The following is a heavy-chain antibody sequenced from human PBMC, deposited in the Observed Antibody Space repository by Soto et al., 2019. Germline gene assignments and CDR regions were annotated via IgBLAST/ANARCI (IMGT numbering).Heavy chain of an antibody. Sequence: QVQLLESGGGLVKPGGSLRLSCTASGFSFRDYFMNWIRQAPGKGLEWLSHISSSGSTIYYADSVKGRFTISRDNAKNSLYLQINTLKAEDTAVYYCASQGLDADFPFDHWGQGVLVSVSS. J-gene: IGHJ4*02. V-gene: IGHV3-11*01. D-gene: IGHD4-17*01. CDR1: GFSFRDYF. CDR2: ISSSGSTI. CDR3: ASQGLDADFPFDH.